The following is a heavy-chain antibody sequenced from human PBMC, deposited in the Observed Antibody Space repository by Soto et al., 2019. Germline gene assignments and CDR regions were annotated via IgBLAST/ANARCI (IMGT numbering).Heavy chain of an antibody. CDR3: AREGGIVGATAADY. V-gene: IGHV4-31*03. D-gene: IGHD1-26*01. CDR1: GGSISSGGYY. CDR2: IYYSGST. J-gene: IGHJ4*02. Sequence: QVQLQESGPGLVKPSQTLSLTCTVSGGSISSGGYYWSWIRQHPGKGLEWIGYIYYSGSTYYNPSLXTXAXXSVDTSKNRSSPRLSSVTAPDTAMYYCAREGGIVGATAADYWPQGTPVTMPS.